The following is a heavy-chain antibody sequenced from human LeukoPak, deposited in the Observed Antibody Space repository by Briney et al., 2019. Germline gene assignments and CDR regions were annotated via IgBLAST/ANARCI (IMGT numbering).Heavy chain of an antibody. J-gene: IGHJ4*02. CDR2: GLYTGNT. V-gene: IGHV4-39*02. CDR3: AREHRSSQYFDS. CDR1: GGSIAVNHYY. D-gene: IGHD6-6*01. Sequence: SETLSLTCSVSGGSIAVNHYYWGWIRPPPGKGLEWIGSGLYTGNTYSNPSLRSRVTISVDTSMNEFSLKMNSVTAADTAVYYCAREHRSSQYFDSWGQGALMIVSS.